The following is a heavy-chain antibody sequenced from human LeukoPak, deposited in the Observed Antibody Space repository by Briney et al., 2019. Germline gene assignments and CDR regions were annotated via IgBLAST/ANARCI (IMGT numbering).Heavy chain of an antibody. J-gene: IGHJ4*02. CDR1: GFTVSSNY. Sequence: GGSLRLSCAASGFTVSSNYMSWVRQAPGKGLEWVSAISTTGGYTEDADSVKGRFTISRDNSQNTLFLQMHSLRAEDTAVYYCAKKPATIKFPFDIWGQGTLVTVSP. V-gene: IGHV3-23*01. CDR3: AKKPATIKFPFDI. D-gene: IGHD5-24*01. CDR2: ISTTGGYT.